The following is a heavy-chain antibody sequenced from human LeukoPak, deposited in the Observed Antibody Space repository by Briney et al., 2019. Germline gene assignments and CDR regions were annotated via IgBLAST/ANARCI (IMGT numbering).Heavy chain of an antibody. D-gene: IGHD6-19*01. V-gene: IGHV3-23*01. J-gene: IGHJ4*01. CDR2: INTRADET. Sequence: GGSLTLSCAASGFTFSGYGMSWFRQAPGKGLEWVSTINTRADETHYADSVRGRFTIFRDNSRSTLALLVSNLRGEDTAVYYCERDPSDYEWQRGWYRDFWGRGSQVTVSS. CDR1: GFTFSGYG. CDR3: ERDPSDYEWQRGWYRDF.